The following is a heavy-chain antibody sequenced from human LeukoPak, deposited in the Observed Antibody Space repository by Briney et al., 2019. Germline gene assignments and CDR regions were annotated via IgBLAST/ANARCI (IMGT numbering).Heavy chain of an antibody. D-gene: IGHD1-26*01. V-gene: IGHV3-21*01. J-gene: IGHJ5*02. CDR2: ISSSSSYI. Sequence: GGSLRLSCAASGFTFRSYSMNWVRQAPGKGLEWVSSISSSSSYIYYADAVKGRFTVSRDNVKNLLYLQMNSLRAEDTAVYYCARGELWVSWGQGTLVTVSS. CDR1: GFTFRSYS. CDR3: ARGELWVS.